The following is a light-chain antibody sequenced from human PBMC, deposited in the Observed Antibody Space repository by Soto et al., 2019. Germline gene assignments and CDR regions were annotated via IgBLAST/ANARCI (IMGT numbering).Light chain of an antibody. CDR3: QQRSNWPIT. CDR2: GAF. V-gene: IGKV3-11*01. CDR1: QSVSSN. J-gene: IGKJ3*01. Sequence: IVFMQSSGTLCLSPGERATLSCRASQSVSSNLAWYQQKPGQAPRLLIYGAFTRATGIPARFSGSGSGTDFTLTISSLEPEDFAVYYCQQRSNWPITFGPGTKVDIK.